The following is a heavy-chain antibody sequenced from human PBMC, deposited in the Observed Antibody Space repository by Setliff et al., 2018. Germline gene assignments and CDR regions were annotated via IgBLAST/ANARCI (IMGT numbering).Heavy chain of an antibody. CDR1: GYTFTNYA. CDR2: ISAYTGNT. J-gene: IGHJ4*02. D-gene: IGHD2-8*01. CDR3: SRLVRFCTRTTCQRLSGDDF. V-gene: IGHV1-18*01. Sequence: ASVKVSCKASGYTFTNYAISWVQQAPGQGLEWMGWISAYTGNTYYAPRLQDRVTLTADTSTNTAYMEPRSLISDDTAVYYCSRLVRFCTRTTCQRLSGDDFWGQGTLVTVSS.